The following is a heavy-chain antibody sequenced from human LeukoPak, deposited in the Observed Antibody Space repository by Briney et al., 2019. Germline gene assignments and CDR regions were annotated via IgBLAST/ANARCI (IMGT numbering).Heavy chain of an antibody. D-gene: IGHD6-13*01. CDR1: KFTFNNYA. V-gene: IGHV3-23*01. CDR2: ISGSGDNM. CDR3: ARAGPSSSWHQFDY. J-gene: IGHJ4*02. Sequence: GGSLRLSCLASKFTFNNYAMTWVRQAPGKGLEWVSSISGSGDNMDYADSVKGRFTISRDNSKNTLYLQMNRLRAEDTAVYYCARAGPSSSWHQFDYWGQGTLVTVSS.